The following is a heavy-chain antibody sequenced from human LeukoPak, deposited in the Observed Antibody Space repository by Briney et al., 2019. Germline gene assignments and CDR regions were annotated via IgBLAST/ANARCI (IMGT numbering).Heavy chain of an antibody. D-gene: IGHD3-10*01. V-gene: IGHV4-30-4*08. CDR2: IFYSGST. J-gene: IGHJ5*02. Sequence: PSETLSLTCNVSGGSTSSGDFYWSWFRQSPGKGLKWIGHIFYSGSTNYSPSLASRVTISIDTSEKQFSLSLRSVTAADTAIYYCARSLGQLLGFDPWGPGTLVTVSS. CDR1: GGSTSSGDFY. CDR3: ARSLGQLLGFDP.